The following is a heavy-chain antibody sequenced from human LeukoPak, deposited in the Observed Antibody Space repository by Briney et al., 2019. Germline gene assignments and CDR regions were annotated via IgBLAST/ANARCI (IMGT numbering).Heavy chain of an antibody. V-gene: IGHV3-53*01. CDR2: LYSDGNT. Sequence: GGSLRLSCAASGFTDVNNDMTGVRQAPRKGLEWVSVLYSDGNTKYADSVQGRFTISRDNSKNTLYLEMNSLSPDDTAVYYCARGVEPLAANTLAYWGQGTLVTVSS. CDR1: GFTDVNND. CDR3: ARGVEPLAANTLAY. J-gene: IGHJ4*02. D-gene: IGHD1-14*01.